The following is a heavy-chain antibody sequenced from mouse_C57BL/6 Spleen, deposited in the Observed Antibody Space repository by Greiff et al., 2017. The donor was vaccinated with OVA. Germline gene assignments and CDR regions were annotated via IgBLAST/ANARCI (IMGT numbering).Heavy chain of an antibody. CDR1: GFTFSSYG. CDR3: ARFYYYGSSYGFAY. J-gene: IGHJ3*01. V-gene: IGHV5-6*01. D-gene: IGHD1-1*01. Sequence: EVQRVESGGDLVKPGGSLKLSCAASGFTFSSYGMSWVRQTPDKRLEWVATISSGGSYTYYPDSVKGRFTISRDNAKNTLYLQMSSLKSEDTAMYYCARFYYYGSSYGFAYWGQGTLVTVSA. CDR2: ISSGGSYT.